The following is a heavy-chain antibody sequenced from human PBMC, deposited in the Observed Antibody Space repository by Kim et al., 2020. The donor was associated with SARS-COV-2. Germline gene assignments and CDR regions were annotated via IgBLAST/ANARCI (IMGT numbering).Heavy chain of an antibody. Sequence: SETLSLTCTVSGGSVSSGSYYWSWIRQPPGKGLEWIGYIYYSGSTNYNPSLKSRVTISVDTSKNQFSLKLSSVTAADMAVYYCARDERITMVRGYYYYYGMDVWGQGTTVTVSS. CDR3: ARDERITMVRGYYYYYGMDV. CDR2: IYYSGST. J-gene: IGHJ6*02. CDR1: GGSVSSGSYY. V-gene: IGHV4-61*01. D-gene: IGHD3-10*01.